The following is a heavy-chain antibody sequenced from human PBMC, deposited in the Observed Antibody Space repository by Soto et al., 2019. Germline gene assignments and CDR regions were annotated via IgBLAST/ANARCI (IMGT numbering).Heavy chain of an antibody. CDR1: GGTFSSYA. CDR2: IIPIFGTA. Sequence: SVKVSCKASGGTFSSYAISWVRQAPGQGLEWMGGIIPIFGTANYAQKFQGRVTITADESTSTAYMELSSLRSEDTAVYYCARSCSSTSCYKYKNAFDIWGKGKMVTVSS. J-gene: IGHJ3*02. D-gene: IGHD2-2*02. CDR3: ARSCSSTSCYKYKNAFDI. V-gene: IGHV1-69*13.